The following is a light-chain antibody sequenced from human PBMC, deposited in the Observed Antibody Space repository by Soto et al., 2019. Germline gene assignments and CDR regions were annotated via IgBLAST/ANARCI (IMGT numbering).Light chain of an antibody. J-gene: IGKJ5*01. CDR3: QQSDSLPIT. CDR2: DAS. Sequence: DIQMTQSPSSLSASVGDRVTITCRASQDISNYLNWYQQRPGKAPKLLIYDASNLERGVPSRFSGTRSGTHFTFAITSLQPEDVATSYCQQSDSLPITFGQGTRLEI. V-gene: IGKV1-33*01. CDR1: QDISNY.